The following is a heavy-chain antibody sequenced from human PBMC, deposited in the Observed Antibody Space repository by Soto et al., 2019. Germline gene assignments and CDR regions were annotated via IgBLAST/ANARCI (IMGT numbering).Heavy chain of an antibody. CDR2: VNPGGYST. Sequence: EVQLLQSGGGLVQPGGSLRLSCAASGFTFTSYSMTWVRQTPGKGLEWVAAVNPGGYSTYYADSVKGRFTISRDNSNKPLYLQMNRLRAEDTAVYYCAKDLRAGSGYDFDYRDQGTLVTVSS. V-gene: IGHV3-23*01. CDR3: AKDLRAGSGYDFDY. CDR1: GFTFTSYS. J-gene: IGHJ4*02. D-gene: IGHD5-12*01.